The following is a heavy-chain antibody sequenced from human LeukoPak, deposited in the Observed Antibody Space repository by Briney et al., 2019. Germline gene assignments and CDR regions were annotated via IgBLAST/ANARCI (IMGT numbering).Heavy chain of an antibody. D-gene: IGHD2-2*01. CDR1: GFTFSSYG. Sequence: GGSLRLSCAASGFTFSSYGMHWVRQAPGKGLEWVALIRYDGSNKYYADSVKGRFTISRDNSKNTLYLQMNSLRAEDTAVYYCAKDARTVPYNWFDPWGQGTLVTVSS. J-gene: IGHJ5*02. V-gene: IGHV3-30*02. CDR2: IRYDGSNK. CDR3: AKDARTVPYNWFDP.